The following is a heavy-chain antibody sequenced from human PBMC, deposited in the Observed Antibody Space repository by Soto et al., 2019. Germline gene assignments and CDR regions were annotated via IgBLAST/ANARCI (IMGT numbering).Heavy chain of an antibody. V-gene: IGHV1-46*01. J-gene: IGHJ5*02. CDR2: INPSGGST. Sequence: QVQLVQSGVEVKKPGASVKVSCKASGYTFTDYRMIWVRQAPGQGLEWMGIINPSGGSTNYAPNFPGRGTLTRDSVTSTVYMGPSNLRSEDTAVYYCARPAGRLANWFDPWGQGTLVTVSS. CDR3: ARPAGRLANWFDP. D-gene: IGHD6-6*01. CDR1: GYTFTDYR.